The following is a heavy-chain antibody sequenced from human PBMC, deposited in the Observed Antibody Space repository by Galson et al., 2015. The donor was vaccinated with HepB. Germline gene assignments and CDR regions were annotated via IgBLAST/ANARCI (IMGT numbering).Heavy chain of an antibody. CDR1: GDSISSFF. CDR2: IYNNGTTA. D-gene: IGHD2-15*01. Sequence: CTVSGDSISSFFWSWIRQSPGKGLEWIGYIYNNGTTAKYKPSLQSRVSISSGTPKNHFFLKLTSVSATDTAIYYCARQKGSRMPFDYWGQGMLVTVSS. CDR3: ARQKGSRMPFDY. J-gene: IGHJ4*02. V-gene: IGHV4-59*08.